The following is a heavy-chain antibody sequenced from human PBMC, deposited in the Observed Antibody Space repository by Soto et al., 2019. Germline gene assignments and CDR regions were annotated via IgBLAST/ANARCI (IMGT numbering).Heavy chain of an antibody. CDR2: ISNDGSNK. D-gene: IGHD1-1*01. V-gene: IGHV3-30*03. CDR3: ATERGKSDH. Sequence: PGGSLRLSCAASGFIFSSYGMHWFRQAPGKGLEWVAVISNDGSNKYHADSVKGRFGISRDNSKNTLYLQMNSLRAEDTAVYYCATERGKSDHWGQGTLVTVSS. CDR1: GFIFSSYG. J-gene: IGHJ5*02.